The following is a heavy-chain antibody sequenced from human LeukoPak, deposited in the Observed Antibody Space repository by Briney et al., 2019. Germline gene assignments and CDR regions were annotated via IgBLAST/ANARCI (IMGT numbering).Heavy chain of an antibody. CDR3: AKELTPDRSGFDAFHI. J-gene: IGHJ3*02. V-gene: IGHV3-48*03. CDR2: ISCRGGTI. CDR1: GFTFSDYE. D-gene: IGHD6-19*01. Sequence: GGSLRLSCAASGFTFSDYEMDWVRQSPERGLEWVSYISCRGGTIYYADSVKGRFTIYRDNAKNSLHLQMNSLRAEDTAIYYCAKELTPDRSGFDAFHIWGQGTMVTVSS.